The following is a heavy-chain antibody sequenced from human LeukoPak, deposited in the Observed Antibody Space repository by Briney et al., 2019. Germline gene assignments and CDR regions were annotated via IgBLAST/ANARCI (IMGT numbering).Heavy chain of an antibody. V-gene: IGHV3-30*18. J-gene: IGHJ4*02. CDR1: GFTFSSYG. Sequence: PGGSLRLSRAASGFTFSSYGMHWVRQAPGKGLEWVAVISYDGSNKYYADSVKGRFTISRDNSKNTLYLQMNSLRAEDTAVYYCAKDALWFGELLLYYFDYWGQGTLVTVSS. CDR2: ISYDGSNK. CDR3: AKDALWFGELLLYYFDY. D-gene: IGHD3-10*01.